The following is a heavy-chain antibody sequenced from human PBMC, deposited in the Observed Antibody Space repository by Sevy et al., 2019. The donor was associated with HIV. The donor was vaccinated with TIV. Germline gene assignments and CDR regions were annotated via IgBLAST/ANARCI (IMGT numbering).Heavy chain of an antibody. D-gene: IGHD4-4*01. CDR1: GFTFSSYA. CDR2: ISYDGSNK. J-gene: IGHJ4*02. CDR3: ARVTTVYYFDY. Sequence: GGSLRLSCAASGFTFSSYAMYWVRQAPGKGLEWVAVISYDGSNKYYADSVKGRFTISRDNSKNTLYLQMNSLRAEDTAVYYCARVTTVYYFDYWGQGTLVTVSS. V-gene: IGHV3-30-3*01.